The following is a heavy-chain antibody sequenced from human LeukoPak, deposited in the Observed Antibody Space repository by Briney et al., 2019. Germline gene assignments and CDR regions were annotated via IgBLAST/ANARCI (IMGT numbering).Heavy chain of an antibody. J-gene: IGHJ3*02. CDR1: GYSISSGYY. CDR3: ARGQVIDI. V-gene: IGHV4-38-2*02. Sequence: SETLSLTCTVSGYSISSGYYWGWIRQPPGKGLEWIGSIYHSGSTYYNPSLKSRATISVDTSKNQFSLKLSSVTAADTAVYYCARGQVIDIWGQGTMVTVSS. CDR2: IYHSGST. D-gene: IGHD3-10*01.